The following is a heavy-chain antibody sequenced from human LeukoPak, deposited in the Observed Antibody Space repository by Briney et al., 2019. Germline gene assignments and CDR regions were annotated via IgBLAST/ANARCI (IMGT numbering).Heavy chain of an antibody. CDR3: ARRSYYGSGIYVHFDN. Sequence: GGSLQISCKGSGCRFTSYWIGWVRRMPGKGREWMGIIYPGDCDTRYSPSFQGQVTISADKYISTPYLQWSPLKASDTAMYYCARRSYYGSGIYVHFDNWGQGTLVTVAS. J-gene: IGHJ4*02. D-gene: IGHD3-10*01. V-gene: IGHV5-51*01. CDR2: IYPGDCDT. CDR1: GCRFTSYW.